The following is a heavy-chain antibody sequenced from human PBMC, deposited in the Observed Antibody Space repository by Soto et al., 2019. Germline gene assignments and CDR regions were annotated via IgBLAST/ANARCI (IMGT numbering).Heavy chain of an antibody. V-gene: IGHV1-2*04. CDR1: GYTFTGYY. D-gene: IGHD6-19*01. CDR2: INPNSGGT. CDR3: ARDMPIAVAPSYGMDV. Sequence: ASVNVSCKASGYTFTGYYMHWVRQAPGQGLEWMGWINPNSGGTNYAQKFQGWVTMTRDTSISTAYMELSRLRSDDTAVYYCARDMPIAVAPSYGMDVWGQGTTVTVSS. J-gene: IGHJ6*02.